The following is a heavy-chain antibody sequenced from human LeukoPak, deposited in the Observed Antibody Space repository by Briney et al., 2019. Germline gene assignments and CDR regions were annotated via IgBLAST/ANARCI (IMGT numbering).Heavy chain of an antibody. Sequence: GGSLKLSCAASGFTFSSYAMSWVRQAPGKGLEWVSAISGSGGSTYYADSVKGRFTISRDNSKNTLYLQMNSLRAEDTAVYYCAKAVAVAGISYFDYWGQGTLVTVSS. CDR3: AKAVAVAGISYFDY. D-gene: IGHD6-19*01. CDR1: GFTFSSYA. CDR2: ISGSGGST. J-gene: IGHJ4*02. V-gene: IGHV3-23*01.